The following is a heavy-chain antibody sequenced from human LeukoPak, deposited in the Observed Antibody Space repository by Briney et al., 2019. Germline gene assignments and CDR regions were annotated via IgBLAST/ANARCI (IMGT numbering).Heavy chain of an antibody. D-gene: IGHD2-21*02. Sequence: GGSLRLSCAGSAFTLTNYAINWVRQAPGKGPEWLSYITSGSSTILYADSVKGRFTISRDNSKNTLYLQMNSLRAEDTAVYYCARAAYCGGDCYSGYFDYWGQGTLVTVSS. CDR2: ITSGSSTI. CDR3: ARAAYCGGDCYSGYFDY. V-gene: IGHV3-48*01. CDR1: AFTLTNYA. J-gene: IGHJ4*02.